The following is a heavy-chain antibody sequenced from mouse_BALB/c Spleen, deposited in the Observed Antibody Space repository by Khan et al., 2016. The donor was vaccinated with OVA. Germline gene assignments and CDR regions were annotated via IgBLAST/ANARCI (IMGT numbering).Heavy chain of an antibody. J-gene: IGHJ2*01. V-gene: IGHV14-3*02. CDR3: ARMAGK. CDR2: IDPPNGNT. Sequence: VQLQQSGAELVKPGATVKLSCTASGFTFKDTYMHWLKQWPGQGLEWIGRIDPPNGNTNYDPKFKGKATLTADTSSNTAYLQLSSLTSEDSAVYYCARMAGKWGQGTTVTVSS. CDR1: GFTFKDTY.